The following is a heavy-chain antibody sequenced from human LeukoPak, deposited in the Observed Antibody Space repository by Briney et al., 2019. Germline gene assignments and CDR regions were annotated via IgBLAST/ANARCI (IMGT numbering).Heavy chain of an antibody. V-gene: IGHV4-34*01. CDR2: INHSGST. CDR1: GGSFSGYY. CDR3: ARGRRSSSWPYPFDY. Sequence: PSETLSLTCAVYGGSFSGYYWSWIRQPPGKGLEWIGEINHSGSTNYNPSLKSRVTISVDTSKNQFSLKLSSVTVADTAVYYCARGRRSSSWPYPFDYWGQGTLVTVSS. D-gene: IGHD6-13*01. J-gene: IGHJ4*02.